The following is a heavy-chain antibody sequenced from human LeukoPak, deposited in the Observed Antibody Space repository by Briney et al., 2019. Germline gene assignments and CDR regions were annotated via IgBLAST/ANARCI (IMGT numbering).Heavy chain of an antibody. D-gene: IGHD3-3*01. Sequence: SETLSLTCTVSGGSISSYYWSWIRQPAGKGLEWIGRIYTSGSTNYSPSLKSRVTMSVDTSKNQFSLKLSSVTAADTAVYYCARGPLYDFWSGYSPRFDYWGQGTLVTVSS. J-gene: IGHJ4*02. V-gene: IGHV4-4*07. CDR3: ARGPLYDFWSGYSPRFDY. CDR1: GGSISSYY. CDR2: IYTSGST.